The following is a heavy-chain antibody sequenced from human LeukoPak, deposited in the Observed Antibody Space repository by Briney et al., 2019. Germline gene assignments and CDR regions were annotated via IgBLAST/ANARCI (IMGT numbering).Heavy chain of an antibody. CDR3: ATNYYDFWSGYYTSYRAFDI. CDR2: IKQDGSEK. D-gene: IGHD3-3*01. J-gene: IGHJ3*02. V-gene: IGHV3-7*01. CDR1: GGSISSSSYY. Sequence: ETLSLTCTVSGGSISSSSYYWGWIRQPPGKGLEWVANIKQDGSEKYYVDSVKGRFTISRDNAKNSLYLQMNSLRAEDTAVYYCATNYYDFWSGYYTSYRAFDIWGQGTMVTVSS.